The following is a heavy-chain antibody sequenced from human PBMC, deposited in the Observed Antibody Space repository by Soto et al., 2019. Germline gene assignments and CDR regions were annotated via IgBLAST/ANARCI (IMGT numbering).Heavy chain of an antibody. CDR2: IWYDGSNK. V-gene: IGHV3-33*01. Sequence: HPGGSLRLSCAASGFTFSSYGMHWVRQAPGKGLEWVAVIWYDGSNKYYADSVKGRFTISRDNSKNTLYLQMNSLRAEDTAVYYCARDHETGSRYYFDYWGQGTLVTVSS. D-gene: IGHD6-25*01. CDR1: GFTFSSYG. CDR3: ARDHETGSRYYFDY. J-gene: IGHJ4*02.